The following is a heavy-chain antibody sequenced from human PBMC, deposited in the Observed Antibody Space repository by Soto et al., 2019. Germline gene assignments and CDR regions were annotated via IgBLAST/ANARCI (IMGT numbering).Heavy chain of an antibody. J-gene: IGHJ4*02. V-gene: IGHV3-23*01. CDR1: GFPFSDYS. CDR3: AKITVRQWLLSRYFDY. CDR2: ISSNGVST. D-gene: IGHD3-3*01. Sequence: GVSMRLSCTASGFPFSDYSMSWVRQDTGKGLQWVSGISSNGVSTYYADSVKGRFTISRDNSKNTLFLQMNSLRAEDTAVYYCAKITVRQWLLSRYFDYWGQGSPVTVSS.